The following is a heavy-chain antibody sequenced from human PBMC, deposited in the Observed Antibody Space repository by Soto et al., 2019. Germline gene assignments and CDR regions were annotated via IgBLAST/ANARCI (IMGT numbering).Heavy chain of an antibody. J-gene: IGHJ4*02. V-gene: IGHV4-39*01. D-gene: IGHD3-3*01. CDR3: ARHGPGSERYYDFWSGFYIDY. CDR1: DGSISSRSYY. Sequence: PYATRSLSCSGSDGSISSRSYYWGRIRQAPGKGLEWIGSIYYSGRTYYNPSLKSRVTISVDTSKNQFSLKLSSVTAADTAVYYCARHGPGSERYYDFWSGFYIDYWGQGTLVTVS. CDR2: IYYSGRT.